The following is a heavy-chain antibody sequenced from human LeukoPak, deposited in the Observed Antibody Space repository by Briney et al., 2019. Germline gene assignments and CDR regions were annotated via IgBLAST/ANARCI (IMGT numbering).Heavy chain of an antibody. J-gene: IGHJ6*03. CDR2: VIPIFGTA. Sequence: SVKVCCEASGDTFSIYAISCVPATPEQGRECMGGVIPIFGTANYAQKLQGRVTITTDESTSTAYMELSSLRSEDTAVYYCARGVTVYYYYYMDVWGKGTTVTVSS. D-gene: IGHD1-14*01. CDR3: ARGVTVYYYYYMDV. CDR1: GDTFSIYA. V-gene: IGHV1-69*05.